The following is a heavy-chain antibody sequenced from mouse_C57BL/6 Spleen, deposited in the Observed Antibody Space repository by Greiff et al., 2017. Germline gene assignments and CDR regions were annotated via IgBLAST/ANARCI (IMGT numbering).Heavy chain of an antibody. CDR2: ISYDGSN. D-gene: IGHD2-5*01. CDR3: AREGDYSNYAVLAY. Sequence: VQLQQSGPGLVKPSQSLSLTCSVTGYSITSGYYWNWIRQFPGNKLEWMGYISYDGSNNYNPSLKNRISITRDTSKNQFFLKLNSVTTEDTATYYCAREGDYSNYAVLAYWGQGTLVTVSA. V-gene: IGHV3-6*01. CDR1: GYSITSGYY. J-gene: IGHJ3*01.